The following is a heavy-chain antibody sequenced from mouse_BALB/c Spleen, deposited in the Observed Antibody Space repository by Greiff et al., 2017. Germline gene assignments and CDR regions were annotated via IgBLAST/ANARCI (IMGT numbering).Heavy chain of an antibody. CDR2: INSNGGST. CDR3: ARDTTMITWFAY. D-gene: IGHD2-4*01. Sequence: EVQLVESGGGLVQPGGSLKLSCAASGFTFSSYGMSWVRQTPDKRLELVATINSNGGSTYYPDSVKGRFTISRDNAKNTLYLQMSSLKSEDTAMYYCARDTTMITWFAYWGQGTLVTVSA. J-gene: IGHJ3*01. V-gene: IGHV5-6-3*01. CDR1: GFTFSSYG.